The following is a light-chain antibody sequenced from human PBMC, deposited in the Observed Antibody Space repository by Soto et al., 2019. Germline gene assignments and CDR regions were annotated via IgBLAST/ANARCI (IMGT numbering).Light chain of an antibody. CDR2: GAS. J-gene: IGKJ5*01. Sequence: EVELSQSPGTVSLSPGERATLSCRASQSVSNNYLAWYQQKPGQAPRLLIYGASNRATGIPDRFSGSGSGTDFTLTISRREPEDFAVYYYQQYGSATPWTFGQGTRLEIK. V-gene: IGKV3-20*01. CDR1: QSVSNNY. CDR3: QQYGSATPWT.